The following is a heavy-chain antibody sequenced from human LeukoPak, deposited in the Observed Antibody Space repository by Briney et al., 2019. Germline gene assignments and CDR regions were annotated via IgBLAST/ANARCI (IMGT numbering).Heavy chain of an antibody. CDR1: GFTFSSYE. CDR2: ISSSGSTV. V-gene: IGHV3-48*03. D-gene: IGHD3-22*01. Sequence: GGSLRLSCAASGFTFSSYEMNWVRQAPGQGLEWVAYISSSGSTVYYADSVKVRFTISRDNAKNSLFLQMNSLRAEDTADYYCAREKFYDNSGYDYWGQGTLVTVSS. CDR3: AREKFYDNSGYDY. J-gene: IGHJ4*02.